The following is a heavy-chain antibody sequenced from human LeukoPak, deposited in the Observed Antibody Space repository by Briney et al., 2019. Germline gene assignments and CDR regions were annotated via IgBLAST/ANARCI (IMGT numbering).Heavy chain of an antibody. CDR2: IYYSGST. D-gene: IGHD1-14*01. CDR3: ARGGTIKNGMDV. CDR1: GGPISSSSYY. J-gene: IGHJ6*02. Sequence: PSETLSLTCTVSGGPISSSSYYWGWIRQPPGKGLEWIGSIYYSGSTYYNPSLKSRVTISVDTSKNQFSLKLSSVTAADTAVYYCARGGTIKNGMDVWGQGTTVTVSS. V-gene: IGHV4-39*07.